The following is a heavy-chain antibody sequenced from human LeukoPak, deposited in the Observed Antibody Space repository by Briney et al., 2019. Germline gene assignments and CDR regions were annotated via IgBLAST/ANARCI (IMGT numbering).Heavy chain of an antibody. CDR3: ARATGAGGLAFDI. CDR2: TRNKANSYTT. D-gene: IGHD4-23*01. Sequence: GGSLRLSCAASGFTFSDHYMDWVRQAPGKGLEWVGRTRNKANSYTTEYAASVKGRFTISRGDSKNSLYLQMNSLKTEDTAVYYCARATGAGGLAFDIWGQGTMVTVSS. J-gene: IGHJ3*02. V-gene: IGHV3-72*01. CDR1: GFTFSDHY.